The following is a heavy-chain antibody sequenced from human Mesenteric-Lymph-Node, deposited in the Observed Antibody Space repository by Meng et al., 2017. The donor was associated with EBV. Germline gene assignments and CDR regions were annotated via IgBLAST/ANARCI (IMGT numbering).Heavy chain of an antibody. CDR3: ARDRGADFLDY. CDR2: IYYDGYT. J-gene: IGHJ4*02. D-gene: IGHD3-10*01. Sequence: QVQLQESGPGLVKSSXXLSLTCSVSGDSISSGGYYWTWIRQPPGKGLEWIGYIYYDGYTYYDPSLKSRVTMSVDTSKNQFSLKLSSVTAADTAIYYCARDRGADFLDYWGQGPLGTVSS. CDR1: GDSISSGGYY. V-gene: IGHV4-30-4*01.